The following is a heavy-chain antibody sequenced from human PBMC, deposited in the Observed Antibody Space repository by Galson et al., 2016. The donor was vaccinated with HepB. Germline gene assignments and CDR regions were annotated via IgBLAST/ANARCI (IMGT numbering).Heavy chain of an antibody. Sequence: SLRLSCAASGFTFSSYWMSWVRQAPGKGLEWVANIKQDGSEKYYVDSVKGRFTISRDNAKNSLYLQMNSLRAEDTAVYYCARGQIRHYDFWSDSPTYFYYGMDVWSQGTTVTVSS. CDR2: IKQDGSEK. V-gene: IGHV3-7*03. J-gene: IGHJ6*02. D-gene: IGHD3-3*01. CDR1: GFTFSSYW. CDR3: ARGQIRHYDFWSDSPTYFYYGMDV.